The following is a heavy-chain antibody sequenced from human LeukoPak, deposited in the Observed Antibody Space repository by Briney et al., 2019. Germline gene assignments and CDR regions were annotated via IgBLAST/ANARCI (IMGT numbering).Heavy chain of an antibody. V-gene: IGHV4-31*03. D-gene: IGHD6-19*01. CDR2: IYYSGST. CDR1: GGSISSGGYY. Sequence: SQTLSLTCTVSGGSISSGGYYWSWIRQHPGEGLEWIGYIYYSGSTYYNPSLKSRVTISVDTSKNQFSLKLSSVTAADTAVYYCARVLAVAGTSWFDPWGQGTMVTVSS. CDR3: ARVLAVAGTSWFDP. J-gene: IGHJ5*02.